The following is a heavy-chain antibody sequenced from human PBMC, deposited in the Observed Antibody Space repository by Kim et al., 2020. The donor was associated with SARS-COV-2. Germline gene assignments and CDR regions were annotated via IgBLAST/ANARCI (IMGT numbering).Heavy chain of an antibody. J-gene: IGHJ6*02. Sequence: DSVKGRFTISRDNSKNTLYLQMNSLRAEDTAVYYCAKKALYSSSSGGMDVWGQGTTVTVSS. CDR3: AKKALYSSSSGGMDV. V-gene: IGHV3-23*01. D-gene: IGHD6-6*01.